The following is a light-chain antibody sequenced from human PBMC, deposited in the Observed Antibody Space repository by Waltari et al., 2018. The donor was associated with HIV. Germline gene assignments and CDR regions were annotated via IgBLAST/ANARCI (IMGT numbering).Light chain of an antibody. CDR3: QQRSNWPPIT. CDR1: QSVRNY. J-gene: IGKJ5*01. Sequence: EIVLTQSPATLSLSPGERATLSCRASQSVRNYLAWYQHKPGQSARLLIYETSKRATGTAARFSGSGSGTDFSLTISSLEPEDVGVYYCQQRSNWPPITFGQGTRVEIK. CDR2: ETS. V-gene: IGKV3-11*01.